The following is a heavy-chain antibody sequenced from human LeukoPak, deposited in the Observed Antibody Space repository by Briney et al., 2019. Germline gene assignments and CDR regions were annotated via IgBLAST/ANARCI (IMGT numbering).Heavy chain of an antibody. Sequence: GRSLRLSCAASGFTFSSYAMHWVRQAPGKGLEWVAVISYDGSNKYYADSVKGRFTISRDNSKNTLYLQMNSLRAEDTAVYYCARPHYGDYQFDYWGQGTLVTVSS. CDR3: ARPHYGDYQFDY. V-gene: IGHV3-30-3*01. J-gene: IGHJ4*02. CDR1: GFTFSSYA. CDR2: ISYDGSNK. D-gene: IGHD4-17*01.